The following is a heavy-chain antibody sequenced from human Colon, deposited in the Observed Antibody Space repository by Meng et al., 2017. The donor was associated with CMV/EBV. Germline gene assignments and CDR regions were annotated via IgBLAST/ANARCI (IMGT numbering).Heavy chain of an antibody. D-gene: IGHD2-2*01. CDR1: GFPFTSYS. J-gene: IGHJ6*02. V-gene: IGHV1-18*04. CDR2: ISAYNGNT. Sequence: ASVKVSCKASGFPFTSYSFTWVRQAPGQGLEWLGWISAYNGNTNYAQIVQGRVTMTRDTSTSTVYMELSSLRSEDTAVYYCARDDQQSGVFVVPAAPRDYYYYYGMDVWGQGTTVTVSS. CDR3: ARDDQQSGVFVVPAAPRDYYYYYGMDV.